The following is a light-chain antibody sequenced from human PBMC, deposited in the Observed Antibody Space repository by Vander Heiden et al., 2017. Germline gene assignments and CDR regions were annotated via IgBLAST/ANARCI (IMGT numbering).Light chain of an antibody. V-gene: IGLV7-46*01. J-gene: IGLJ2*01. Sequence: QAVVTQQPSVTVSPGGTVTLTCGTSIGAVTSGHYPYWFQQRPGQAPRTLIYDTSNKHSWTPARFSGSLVGGKAALTLSGAQPEDEAEYYCLLSYSGYVVFGGGTKMTVL. CDR2: DTS. CDR3: LLSYSGYVV. CDR1: IGAVTSGHY.